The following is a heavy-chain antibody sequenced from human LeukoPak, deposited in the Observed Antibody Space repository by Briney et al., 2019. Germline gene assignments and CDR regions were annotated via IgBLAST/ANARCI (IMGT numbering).Heavy chain of an antibody. CDR2: LTGSGGST. CDR1: GFTFSSYA. D-gene: IGHD2-2*01. V-gene: IGHV3-23*01. J-gene: IGHJ4*02. CDR3: AKDLAPAAY. Sequence: GGSLRLSCVASGFTFSSYAMHWVRQAPGKGLEWVSALTGSGGSTYYADSVKGRFTISRDNSKKTLFLQMNSLRAEDTAVYYCAKDLAPAAYWGQGTLVTVSS.